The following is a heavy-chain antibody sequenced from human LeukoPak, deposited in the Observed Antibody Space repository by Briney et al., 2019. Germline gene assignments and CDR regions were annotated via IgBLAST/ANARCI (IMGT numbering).Heavy chain of an antibody. J-gene: IGHJ4*02. Sequence: PSETLSLTCTVSGGSISSYYWSWIRQPPGKGLAWIGYIYYSGSTNYNPSLKSRVTISVDTSKNQFSLKLSSVTAADTAVYYCARESGGVDYWGQGTLVTVSS. CDR3: ARESGGVDY. CDR2: IYYSGST. V-gene: IGHV4-59*01. D-gene: IGHD1-1*01. CDR1: GGSISSYY.